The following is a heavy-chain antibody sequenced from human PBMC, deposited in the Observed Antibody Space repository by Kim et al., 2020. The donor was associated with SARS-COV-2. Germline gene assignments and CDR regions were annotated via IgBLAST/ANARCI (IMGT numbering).Heavy chain of an antibody. CDR3: ARLIGSSSWSVYYYYGMDV. V-gene: IGHV4-39*01. Sequence: SETLSLTCTVSGGSISSSSYYWGWIRQPPGKGLEWIGSIYHSGSTYYNSSLKSRVTISVDTSKNQFSLKLSYVTAAETAVYYCARLIGSSSWSVYYYYGMDVWGQGTTVTVSS. J-gene: IGHJ6*02. CDR2: IYHSGST. CDR1: GGSISSSSYY. D-gene: IGHD6-13*01.